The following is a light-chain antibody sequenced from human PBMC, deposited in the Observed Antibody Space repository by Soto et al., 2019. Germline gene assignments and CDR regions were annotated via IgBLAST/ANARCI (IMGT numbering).Light chain of an antibody. V-gene: IGKV1-17*01. CDR3: LLHNTYPHI. CDR2: AAS. CDR1: QDIRND. Sequence: DIQMTQSPSSLSASVGDRVTITCRASQDIRNDLGWYQQKPGKAPKRLIYAASSLQSGVPSRFSGSGSGTERTLPISRLLPEAFPTYYRLLHNTYPHIFGQGTNLQIK. J-gene: IGKJ2*01.